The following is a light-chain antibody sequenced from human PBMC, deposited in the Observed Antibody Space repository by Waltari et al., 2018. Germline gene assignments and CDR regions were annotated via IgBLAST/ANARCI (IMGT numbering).Light chain of an antibody. CDR3: QQYDNLIT. V-gene: IGKV1-33*01. J-gene: IGKJ5*01. CDR1: QDISNY. Sequence: DIQMTLSPSSLSASVGDRVTITCQASQDISNYLNWYQQKPGKAPKLLIYDASNLETGVPSRFSGSGSGTDFTFTISSLQPEDIATYYCQQYDNLITFGQGTRLEIK. CDR2: DAS.